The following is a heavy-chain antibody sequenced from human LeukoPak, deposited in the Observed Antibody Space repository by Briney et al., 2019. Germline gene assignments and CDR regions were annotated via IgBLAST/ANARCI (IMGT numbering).Heavy chain of an antibody. CDR1: GFTFSSYW. CDR3: AKESGSYRTSYFDY. D-gene: IGHD1-26*01. CDR2: IKQDGSEK. J-gene: IGHJ4*02. Sequence: PGGSLRLSCAASGFTFSSYWMSWVRQAPGKGLEWVANIKQDGSEKYYADSVKGRFTISRDNSKNTLYLQMNSLRAEDTAVYYCAKESGSYRTSYFDYWGQGTLVTVSS. V-gene: IGHV3-7*01.